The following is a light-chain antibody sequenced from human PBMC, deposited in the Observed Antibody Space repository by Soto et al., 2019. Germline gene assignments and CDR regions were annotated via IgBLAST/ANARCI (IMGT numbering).Light chain of an antibody. CDR1: SSDVGDGDF. Sequence: QSALTQPASVSGSPRQSITISCTGTSSDVGDGDFVSWYQQRPGNAPKLMIYKVSNRPSGVSNRFSGSKSGNTASLTISGLQAEDEADYYFCSYTRSYTWVFGGGTKVTVL. CDR2: KVS. J-gene: IGLJ3*02. V-gene: IGLV2-14*01. CDR3: CSYTRSYTWV.